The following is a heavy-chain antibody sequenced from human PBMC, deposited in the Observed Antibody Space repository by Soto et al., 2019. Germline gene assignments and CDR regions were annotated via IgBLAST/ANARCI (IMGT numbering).Heavy chain of an antibody. D-gene: IGHD4-17*01. CDR2: IRSKSYGKTT. Sequence: SLRLSCSTSGFTFGDYGMTWFRQAPGKGLEWVGLIRSKSYGKTTEYAASATDTSTISRDDSKRIAYLQMNSLKADDTAVYYCTRERWDYGDPTLYFDRWGRGNPV. V-gene: IGHV3-49*03. J-gene: IGHJ2*01. CDR3: TRERWDYGDPTLYFDR. CDR1: GFTFGDYG.